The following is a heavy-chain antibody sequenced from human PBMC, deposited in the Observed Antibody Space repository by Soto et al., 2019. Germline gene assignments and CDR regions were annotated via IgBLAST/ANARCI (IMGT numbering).Heavy chain of an antibody. CDR1: GTSVNTYC. CDR3: ARGGGAPGDSFESDI. D-gene: IGHD5-18*01. J-gene: IGHJ4*02. CDR2: ICSTGNT. V-gene: IGHV4-59*02. Sequence: QVELQESGPGLVKPSETLSLTCSVYGTSVNTYCWSWIRQPPGQGLEWIGNICSTGNTKYNPSLKNRVTISIDTSKNQFPLRLTSLTAADTALYFCARGGGAPGDSFESDIWGRGSRVTVSS.